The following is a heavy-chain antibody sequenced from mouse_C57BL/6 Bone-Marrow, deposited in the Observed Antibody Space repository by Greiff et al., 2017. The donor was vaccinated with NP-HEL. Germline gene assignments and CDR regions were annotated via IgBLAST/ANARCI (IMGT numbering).Heavy chain of an antibody. V-gene: IGHV6-3*01. CDR3: TGGKRDNDLPFAY. CDR2: IRLKSDNYAT. Sequence: EVKLMESGGGLVQPGGSMKLSCVASGFTFSNYWMNWVRQSPEKGLEWVAQIRLKSDNYATHYAESVNGRFTISSDDSKSSVYLQMNSLRAEDTGIYYCTGGKRDNDLPFAYWGQGTRGTVAA. J-gene: IGHJ3*01. CDR1: GFTFSNYW. D-gene: IGHD2-4*01.